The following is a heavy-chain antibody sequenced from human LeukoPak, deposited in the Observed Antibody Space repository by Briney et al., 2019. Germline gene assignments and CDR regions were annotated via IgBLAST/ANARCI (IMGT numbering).Heavy chain of an antibody. CDR2: IYDTGST. D-gene: IGHD6-19*01. V-gene: IGHV4-59*01. CDR3: ASGRGDSGWYMGAY. J-gene: IGHJ4*02. CDR1: GGSIRSYY. Sequence: SETLSLTCTVCGGSIRSYYWSWIRQPPGKGLEWIGDIYDTGSTNYNPSLKSPVTISVDTSKNQFSLKLTSVTVADTAVYYCASGRGDSGWYMGAYWGQGTLVTVSS.